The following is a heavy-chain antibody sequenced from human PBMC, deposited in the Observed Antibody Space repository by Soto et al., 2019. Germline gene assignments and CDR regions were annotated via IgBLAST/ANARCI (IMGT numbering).Heavy chain of an antibody. V-gene: IGHV3-30*18. CDR1: VFTFISYG. CDR3: AKDRGVFYSMGCPHDY. Sequence: HLGGSLSLSCAASVFTFISYGMHWIRQAPGKGLEGVAVISYDGSNKYYADSVKGRFTISRDNSNNTLYLQMNSLRAEDTAVYYCAKDRGVFYSMGCPHDYWGQGTLVTVSS. CDR2: ISYDGSNK. D-gene: IGHD6-19*01. J-gene: IGHJ4*02.